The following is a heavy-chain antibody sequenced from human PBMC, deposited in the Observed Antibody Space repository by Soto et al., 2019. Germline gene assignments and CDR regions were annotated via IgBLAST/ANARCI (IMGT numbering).Heavy chain of an antibody. D-gene: IGHD3-16*01. V-gene: IGHV3-33*01. CDR3: ARDFKKGSYGDY. CDR1: GFTFSAYG. CDR2: IWRDGSNQ. Sequence: QVQLVESGGGVVQPGRSLRLSCAASGFTFSAYGMHWVRQAPGKGLEWVAVIWRDGSNQNYADSVKGRFTISRDNSKNTLFLQMNSLRAEDTAVYYCARDFKKGSYGDYWGQGTLVTVSS. J-gene: IGHJ4*02.